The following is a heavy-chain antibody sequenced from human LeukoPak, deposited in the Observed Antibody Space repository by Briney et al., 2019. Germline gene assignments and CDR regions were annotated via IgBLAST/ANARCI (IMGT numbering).Heavy chain of an antibody. D-gene: IGHD5/OR15-5a*01. V-gene: IGHV3-21*01. CDR3: ARARVYSFGFDY. CDR2: ISSSSSYI. Sequence: GGSLRLSCAASGFTFSSYSMNWVRQAPGKGLEWVSSISSSSSYIYYADSVKGRFTISRDNAKNSLYLQMNSLRAEDTAVYYCARARVYSFGFDYWGQGTLVTVSS. CDR1: GFTFSSYS. J-gene: IGHJ4*02.